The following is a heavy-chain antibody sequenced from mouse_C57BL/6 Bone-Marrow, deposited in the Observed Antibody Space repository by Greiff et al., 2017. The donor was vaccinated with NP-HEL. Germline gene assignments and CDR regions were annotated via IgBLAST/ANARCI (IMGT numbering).Heavy chain of an antibody. D-gene: IGHD2-4*01. CDR1: GFTFTDYY. J-gene: IGHJ4*01. CDR2: IRNKANGYTT. Sequence: EVKLVESGGGLVQPGGSLSLSCAASGFTFTDYYMSWVRQPPGKALEWLVFIRNKANGYTTEYSASVKGRFTISRDNSQSILYLQMNALRAEASATYYCARAIYYEYADDPFYAMDYWGQGTSVTVSS. V-gene: IGHV7-3*01. CDR3: ARAIYYEYADDPFYAMDY.